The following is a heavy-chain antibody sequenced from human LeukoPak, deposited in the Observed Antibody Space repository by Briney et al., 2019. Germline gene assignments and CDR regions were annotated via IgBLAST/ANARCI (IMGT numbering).Heavy chain of an antibody. V-gene: IGHV4-39*07. Sequence: SETLSLTCTVSGGSISSSSYYWGWIRQPPGKGLEWIGSIYYSGSTYYNPSLKSRVTISVDTSKNQLSLKLSSVTAADTAVYYCARDTYSSGWYVWFDPWGQGTLVTVSS. J-gene: IGHJ5*02. CDR2: IYYSGST. D-gene: IGHD6-19*01. CDR1: GGSISSSSYY. CDR3: ARDTYSSGWYVWFDP.